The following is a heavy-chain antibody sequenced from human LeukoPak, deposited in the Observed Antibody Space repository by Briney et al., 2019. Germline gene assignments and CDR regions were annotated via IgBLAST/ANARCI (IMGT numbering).Heavy chain of an antibody. D-gene: IGHD3-10*01. Sequence: ASVKVSCKASGYTFTSYYMHWVRQAPGQGLEWMGIINPSGGSTSYAQKFQGRVTMTRDTSTSTVYMELSSLRSEDTAVYYCAGDGSESVPEDGVDVWGQGTTVTVSS. CDR2: INPSGGST. CDR1: GYTFTSYY. J-gene: IGHJ6*02. V-gene: IGHV1-46*03. CDR3: AGDGSESVPEDGVDV.